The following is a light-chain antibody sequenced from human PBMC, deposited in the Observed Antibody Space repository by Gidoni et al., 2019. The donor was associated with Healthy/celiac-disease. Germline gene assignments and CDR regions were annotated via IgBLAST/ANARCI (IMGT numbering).Light chain of an antibody. J-gene: IGKJ4*01. CDR3: QQYYSTPLT. V-gene: IGKV4-1*01. Sequence: DIVMTQSPDSLAVSLGERATINCKSSQSVFYSSNNKNYLAWYQQKPGQPPKLLIYWASTRESGVPYRFSGSGSGTDFTLTISSLQAEDVAVYYCQQYYSTPLTFGGGTKVEIK. CDR2: WAS. CDR1: QSVFYSSNNKNY.